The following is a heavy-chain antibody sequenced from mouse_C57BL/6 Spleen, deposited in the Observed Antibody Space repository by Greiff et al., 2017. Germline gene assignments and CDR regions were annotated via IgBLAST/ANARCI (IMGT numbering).Heavy chain of an antibody. D-gene: IGHD1-1*01. CDR2: ISSGSSTI. CDR3: ARLYYGSSYDNAMDY. Sequence: EVQRVESGGGLVKPGGSLKLSCAASGFTFSDYGMHWVRQAPEKGLEWVAYISSGSSTIYYADTVKGRFTISRDNAKNTLFLQMSSLRSEDTAMYYCARLYYGSSYDNAMDYWGPGTSVTVSS. CDR1: GFTFSDYG. V-gene: IGHV5-17*01. J-gene: IGHJ4*01.